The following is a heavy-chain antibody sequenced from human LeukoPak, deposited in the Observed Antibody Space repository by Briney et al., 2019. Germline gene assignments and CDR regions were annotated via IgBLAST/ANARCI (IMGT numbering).Heavy chain of an antibody. CDR1: GFTFSSYG. Sequence: SGGSLRLSCSASGFTFSSYGMHWVRQAPGKGLEYVSGISNKGGSTYYADSVKGRFTISRDNSKNTLHLQMSCLRADDTAVYYCVKSGTWADFDSWGQGTLVTVSS. J-gene: IGHJ4*02. CDR2: ISNKGGST. V-gene: IGHV3-64D*09. CDR3: VKSGTWADFDS. D-gene: IGHD1-26*01.